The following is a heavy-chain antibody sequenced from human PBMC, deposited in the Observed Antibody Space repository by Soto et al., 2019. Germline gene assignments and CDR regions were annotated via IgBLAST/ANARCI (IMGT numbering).Heavy chain of an antibody. D-gene: IGHD2-2*02. CDR2: INPNSGGT. CDR1: GYTFTGYY. Sequence: GASVKVSCKASGYTFTGYYMHWVRQAPGQGLEWMGWINPNSGGTNYAQKFQGRVTMTRDTSISTAYMELSRLRSDDTAVYYCARDGVVPAAIPGVPHYGMDVWGQGTTVTVSS. V-gene: IGHV1-2*02. CDR3: ARDGVVPAAIPGVPHYGMDV. J-gene: IGHJ6*02.